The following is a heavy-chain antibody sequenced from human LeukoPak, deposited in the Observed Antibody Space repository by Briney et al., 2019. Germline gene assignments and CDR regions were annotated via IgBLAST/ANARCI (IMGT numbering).Heavy chain of an antibody. J-gene: IGHJ4*02. CDR1: SGSIGSGTYY. D-gene: IGHD3-22*01. V-gene: IGHV4-61*02. Sequence: SQTLSLTCTVSSGSIGSGTYYWSWIRQPAGKGLEWIGRIYANGSTNYNPSLKSRVTMSVDTSKNQFSLKLSSVTAADTAVYYCARDRGDYYDSSGYLDYWGQGTLVTVSS. CDR3: ARDRGDYYDSSGYLDY. CDR2: IYANGST.